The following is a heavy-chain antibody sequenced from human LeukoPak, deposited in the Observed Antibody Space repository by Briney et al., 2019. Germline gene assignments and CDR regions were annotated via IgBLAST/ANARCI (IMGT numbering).Heavy chain of an antibody. V-gene: IGHV3-21*01. D-gene: IGHD3-10*01. Sequence: GGSLRLSCAASGFTFSSYSMNWVRQAPGKGLEWVSSISSSSSYIYYADSVKGRFTISRDHAKNSLYLQMNSLRAEDTAVYYCARAELLWFGELWERAFDIWGQGTMVTVSS. J-gene: IGHJ3*02. CDR1: GFTFSSYS. CDR3: ARAELLWFGELWERAFDI. CDR2: ISSSSSYI.